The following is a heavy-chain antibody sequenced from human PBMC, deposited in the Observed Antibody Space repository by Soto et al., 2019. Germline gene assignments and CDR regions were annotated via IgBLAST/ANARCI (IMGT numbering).Heavy chain of an antibody. D-gene: IGHD3-9*01. CDR1: GGSCSGEY. V-gene: IGHV4-34*01. CDR3: ARACPYDILTGYYTIYYYMDV. CDR2: INHRGRT. Sequence: PSDTLSLTCPISGGSCSGEYWSPIRQPPGMGREGIGEINHRGRTNYNPSLKSRVTISVDTSKNQFSLKLSSVTAADTAVYYCARACPYDILTGYYTIYYYMDVWGKGTTVS. J-gene: IGHJ6*03.